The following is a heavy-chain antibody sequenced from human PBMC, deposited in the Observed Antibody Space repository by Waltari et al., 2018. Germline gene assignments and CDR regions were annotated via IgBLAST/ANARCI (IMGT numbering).Heavy chain of an antibody. CDR3: ARVPGGVVVVAAAPFDY. CDR2: INPNSGGT. J-gene: IGHJ4*02. Sequence: QLVQSEAEVKKPGATVKIACKASGYIFTDSYIHWVRQAPGQGLEWMGRINPNSGGTNYAQKFQGRVTMTRDTSISTAYMELSRLRSDDTAVYYCARVPGGVVVVAAAPFDYWGQGTLVTVSS. D-gene: IGHD2-15*01. V-gene: IGHV1-2*06. CDR1: GYIFTDSY.